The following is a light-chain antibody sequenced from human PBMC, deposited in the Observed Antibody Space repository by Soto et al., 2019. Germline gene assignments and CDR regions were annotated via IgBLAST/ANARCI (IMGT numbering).Light chain of an antibody. CDR2: GVS. J-gene: IGKJ4*01. CDR3: QQHGASIT. V-gene: IGKV3-20*01. Sequence: EIVLTQSPATLSLSPGERATLSCRASQSVSSYLAWYQQKPGQAPSLLIYGVSDRATGVPDRFSGSGSGTDFTFTISRLEPEDFAVYYCQQHGASITFGGGTRVENK. CDR1: QSVSSY.